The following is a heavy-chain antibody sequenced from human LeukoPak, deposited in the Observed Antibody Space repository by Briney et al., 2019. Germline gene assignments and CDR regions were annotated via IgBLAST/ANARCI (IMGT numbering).Heavy chain of an antibody. J-gene: IGHJ5*02. CDR2: IYYSGST. V-gene: IGHV4-31*03. CDR1: GGSISSGGYY. CDR3: AREIAARPYNLFDP. D-gene: IGHD6-6*01. Sequence: SQTLSLTCTVSGGSISSGGYYWSWIRQHPGKGLEWIGYIYYSGSTYYNPSLKSRVTISVDTSKNQFSLKLSSVTAADTAVYYCAREIAARPYNLFDPWGQGTLVTVSS.